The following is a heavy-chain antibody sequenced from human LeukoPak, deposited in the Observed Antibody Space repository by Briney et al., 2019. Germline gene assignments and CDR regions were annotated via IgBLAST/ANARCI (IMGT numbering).Heavy chain of an antibody. CDR1: GGSVSSGGIS. D-gene: IGHD2-2*01. V-gene: IGHV4-30-2*06. CDR2: IFHSGST. J-gene: IGHJ5*02. CDR3: ARRLTQYDCFDP. Sequence: SQTLSLTCAVSGGSVSSGGISWTWIRQSPGMGLEWIGYIFHSGSTYYNPSLKSRLTISLDTSKNQFSLHLNSVTPEDTAVYYCARRLTQYDCFDPWGQGILVTVSS.